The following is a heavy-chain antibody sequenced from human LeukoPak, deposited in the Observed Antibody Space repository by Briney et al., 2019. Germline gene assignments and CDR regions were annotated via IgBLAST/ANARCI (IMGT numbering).Heavy chain of an antibody. CDR1: GFTFDDYA. D-gene: IGHD3-22*01. CDR3: AKGAYYYDSSGYYFGY. CDR2: ISWNSGSI. J-gene: IGHJ4*02. Sequence: GGSLRLSCAASGFTFDDYAMHWVRHAPGKGLEWVSGISWNSGSIGYADSVKGRFTISRDNAKNSLYLQMNSLRAEDTALYYCAKGAYYYDSSGYYFGYWGQGTLVTVSS. V-gene: IGHV3-9*01.